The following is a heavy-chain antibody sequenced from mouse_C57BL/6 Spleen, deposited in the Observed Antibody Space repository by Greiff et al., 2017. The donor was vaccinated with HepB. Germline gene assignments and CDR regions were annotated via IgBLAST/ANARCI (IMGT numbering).Heavy chain of an antibody. CDR1: GYTFTSYW. CDR3: ARRIGYGTVYCAMDY. D-gene: IGHD1-1*01. CDR2: IDPNSGGT. J-gene: IGHJ4*01. V-gene: IGHV1-72*01. Sequence: QVQLKQPGAELVKPGASVKLSCKASGYTFTSYWMHWVKQRPGRGLEWIGRIDPNSGGTKYNEKFKSKATLTVDKPSSTAYMQLSSLTSTDSAVYYSARRIGYGTVYCAMDYWGQGTSVTVSS.